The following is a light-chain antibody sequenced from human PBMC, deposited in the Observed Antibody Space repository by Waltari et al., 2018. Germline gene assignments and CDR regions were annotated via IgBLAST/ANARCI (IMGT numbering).Light chain of an antibody. J-gene: IGLJ3*02. CDR2: DVT. CDR1: SSDVGGFNY. V-gene: IGLV2-14*03. Sequence: QSALTQPVSVSGSPGQSITISCTGTSSDVGGFNYVSWYQHHQGKAPKIMIYDVTKRPSVVSTLFSRSGSVNTASLTISGLHSEDEAYYYCSSYIRISSSWVFGGGTKLTVL. CDR3: SSYIRISSSWV.